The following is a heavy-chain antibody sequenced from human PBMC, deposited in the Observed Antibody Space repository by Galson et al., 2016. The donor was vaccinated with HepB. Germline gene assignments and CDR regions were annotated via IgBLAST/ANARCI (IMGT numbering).Heavy chain of an antibody. CDR2: IYGGGST. D-gene: IGHD6-19*01. V-gene: IGHV3-53*01. CDR3: ATSTIAVSRVAFDL. Sequence: SLRLSCAASGFNVSSKYMTWVRQAPGKGLEWVSVIYGGGSTYYADSMKGRFTISRDSSKNMLYLQINSLRAEDTAVYFCATSTIAVSRVAFDLWGQGTMVTVSS. CDR1: GFNVSSKY. J-gene: IGHJ3*01.